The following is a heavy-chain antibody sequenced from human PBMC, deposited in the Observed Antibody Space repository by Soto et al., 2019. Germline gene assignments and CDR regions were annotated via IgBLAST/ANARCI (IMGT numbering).Heavy chain of an antibody. Sequence: QVQLVQSGAEVKKPGASVKVSCKASGYTFTSYAMHWVRQAPGQRLEWMGWINAGNGNTKYSQKFQGRVTITRDTSASTAYMELRSLRSEVTAVYYCARVPGYSIGDLWGRGTLVTVSS. D-gene: IGHD2-21*01. CDR3: ARVPGYSIGDL. CDR1: GYTFTSYA. V-gene: IGHV1-3*01. CDR2: INAGNGNT. J-gene: IGHJ2*01.